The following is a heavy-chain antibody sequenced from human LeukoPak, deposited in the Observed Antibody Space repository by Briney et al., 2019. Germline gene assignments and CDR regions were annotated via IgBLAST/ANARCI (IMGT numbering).Heavy chain of an antibody. J-gene: IGHJ4*02. CDR3: ASKSTDHGELRFDY. D-gene: IGHD4-17*01. Sequence: PETLSLTCTISGDSTNTYFWSWIRQPPGKGLEWIGYIYYTGTTNYNPSLKSRVTISVDTSENQFSLKVSSVTAADAGVYYCASKSTDHGELRFDYWGQGTLVTVSS. CDR1: GDSTNTYF. V-gene: IGHV4-59*01. CDR2: IYYTGTT.